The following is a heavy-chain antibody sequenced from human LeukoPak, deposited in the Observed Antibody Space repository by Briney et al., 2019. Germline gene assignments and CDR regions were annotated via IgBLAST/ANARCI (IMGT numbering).Heavy chain of an antibody. D-gene: IGHD6-6*01. Sequence: SETLSLTCAVYGGSFSGYYWSWIRQPPGKGLEWIGEINHSGSTNYNPSLKSRVTISVDTSKNQFSLKLSSVTAADTAVYYCARQPMNEYSSSGFDYWGQGTLVTVSS. CDR3: ARQPMNEYSSSGFDY. CDR2: INHSGST. J-gene: IGHJ4*02. CDR1: GGSFSGYY. V-gene: IGHV4-34*01.